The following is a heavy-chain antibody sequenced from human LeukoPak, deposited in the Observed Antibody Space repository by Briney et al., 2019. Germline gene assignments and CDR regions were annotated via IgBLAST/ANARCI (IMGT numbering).Heavy chain of an antibody. CDR3: AKDGGFCSGGSCYLGTGDVFDI. CDR2: IYSGGTT. CDR1: GFTVSMNY. J-gene: IGHJ3*02. Sequence: GGSLTLSCAVSGFTVSMNYMSWVRQAPGKGLEWVSAIYSGGTTYYPDSVKGRFTISRDNSKNTLYLQMNSLRAEDTAVYYCAKDGGFCSGGSCYLGTGDVFDIWGQGTMVTVFS. V-gene: IGHV3-66*01. D-gene: IGHD2-15*01.